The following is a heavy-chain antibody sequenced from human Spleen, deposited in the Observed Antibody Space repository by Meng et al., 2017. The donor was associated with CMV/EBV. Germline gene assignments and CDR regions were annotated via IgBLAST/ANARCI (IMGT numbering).Heavy chain of an antibody. D-gene: IGHD3-16*01. J-gene: IGHJ3*01. CDR1: GDTLTELS. CDR2: FEAEDGET. CDR3: ARDLGGDPYDTFDF. Sequence: ASVKVSCKVSGDTLTELSIHWVRQAPEKGLEWMGTFEAEDGETAYAQKFQDRVTMTEDTSTDTAYMELSSLRSEDTAVYYCARDLGGDPYDTFDFWGRGTMVTVSS. V-gene: IGHV1-24*01.